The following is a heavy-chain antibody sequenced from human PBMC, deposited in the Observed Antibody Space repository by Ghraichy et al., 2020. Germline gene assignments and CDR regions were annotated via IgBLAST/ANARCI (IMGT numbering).Heavy chain of an antibody. V-gene: IGHV3-21*01. CDR3: ARWQWRGNAFDI. D-gene: IGHD6-19*01. CDR1: GFTFSSYS. Sequence: GGSLRLSCAASGFTFSSYSMNWVRQAPGKGLEWVSSISSSSSYIYYADSVKGRFTISRDNAKNSLYLQMNSLRAEDTAVYYCARWQWRGNAFDIWGQGTMVTVSS. CDR2: ISSSSSYI. J-gene: IGHJ3*02.